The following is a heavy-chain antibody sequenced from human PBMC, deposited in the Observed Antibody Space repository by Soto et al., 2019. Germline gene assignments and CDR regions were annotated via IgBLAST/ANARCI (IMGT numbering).Heavy chain of an antibody. CDR2: INPSGGST. CDR1: GYTFTSYY. V-gene: IGHV1-46*01. CDR3: ARPRYDDIVEVVGLFYDFDY. D-gene: IGHD2-15*01. J-gene: IGHJ4*02. Sequence: ASVKVSCTASGYTFTSYYMHWVRQAPGQGLEWMGIINPSGGSTSYAQKFQGRVTMTRDTSTSTVYMELSSLRSEDTAVYYCARPRYDDIVEVVGLFYDFDYWGQGALVTVSS.